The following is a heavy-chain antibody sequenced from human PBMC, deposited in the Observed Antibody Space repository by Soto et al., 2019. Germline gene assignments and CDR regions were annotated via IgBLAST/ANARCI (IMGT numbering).Heavy chain of an antibody. Sequence: SETLPLTCTVSGGSISSYYWSWIRQPPGKGLEWIGYIYYSGSTNYNPSFKSRVTISVDTSKNQFSLKLNSVTAADTAVYYCARDLWGYCGTDCYPLDVWGQGTTVTVSS. J-gene: IGHJ6*02. V-gene: IGHV4-59*01. D-gene: IGHD2-21*02. CDR2: IYYSGST. CDR1: GGSISSYY. CDR3: ARDLWGYCGTDCYPLDV.